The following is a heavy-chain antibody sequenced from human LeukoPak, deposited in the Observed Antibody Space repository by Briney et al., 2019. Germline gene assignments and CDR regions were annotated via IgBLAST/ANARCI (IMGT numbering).Heavy chain of an antibody. CDR3: ARDQCYYDSSGYYYYGMDV. J-gene: IGHJ6*02. V-gene: IGHV4-39*07. Sequence: PGGSLRLSCAASGFTVSSNYMSWVRQAPGKGLEWIGSIYYSGSTYYNPSLKSRVTISVDTSKNQFSLKLSSVTAADTAVYYCARDQCYYDSSGYYYYGMDVWGQGTTVTVSS. D-gene: IGHD3-22*01. CDR1: GFTVSSNY. CDR2: IYYSGST.